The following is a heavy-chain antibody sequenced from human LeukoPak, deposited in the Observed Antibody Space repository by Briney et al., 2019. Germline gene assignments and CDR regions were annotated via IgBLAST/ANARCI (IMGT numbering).Heavy chain of an antibody. D-gene: IGHD4-23*01. J-gene: IGHJ4*02. CDR1: GGSISSSSYY. CDR2: INSDGSST. CDR3: AREGATVVNFDY. Sequence: PSETLSLTCTVSGGSISSSSYYWGWVRQAPGKGLVWVSRINSDGSSTYYADSVKGRFTISRDNAKNTLYLQMNSLRAEDTAVYYCAREGATVVNFDYWGQGTLVTVSS. V-gene: IGHV3-74*01.